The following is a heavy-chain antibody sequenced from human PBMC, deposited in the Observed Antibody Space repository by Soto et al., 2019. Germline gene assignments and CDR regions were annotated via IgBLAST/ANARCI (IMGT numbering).Heavy chain of an antibody. J-gene: IGHJ6*02. V-gene: IGHV6-1*01. D-gene: IGHD1-7*01. CDR3: ATDPKYNWNYDGLVVAATSTMDV. Sequence: PSQTLSLTCAISGDSVSSNSAAWNWIRQSPSRGLEWLGRTYYRSKWYNDYAVSVKSRITINPDTSKNQFSLQLNSVTPADTAVYYCATDPKYNWNYDGLVVAATSTMDVWGQGTTVNVSS. CDR1: GDSVSSNSAA. CDR2: TYYRSKWYN.